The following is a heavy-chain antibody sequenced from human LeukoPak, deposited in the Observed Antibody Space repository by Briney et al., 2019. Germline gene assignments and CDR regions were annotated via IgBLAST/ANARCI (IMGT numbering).Heavy chain of an antibody. CDR2: TYYSGST. Sequence: SETLSLTCTVSGGSISSYYWSWIRQPPGKGLEWIGYTYYSGSTNYNPSLKSRVTISVDTSKNQFSLKLSSVTAADTAVYYCARGGGSSSWYYYGMDVWGKGTTVTVSS. CDR3: ARGGGSSSWYYYGMDV. D-gene: IGHD6-13*01. CDR1: GGSISSYY. V-gene: IGHV4-59*01. J-gene: IGHJ6*04.